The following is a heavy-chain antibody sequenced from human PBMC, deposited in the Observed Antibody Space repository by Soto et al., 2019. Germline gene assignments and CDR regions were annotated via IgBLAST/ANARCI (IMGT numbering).Heavy chain of an antibody. CDR2: IYTSGST. CDR3: ARENTMVRGAIIRYYYGMDV. D-gene: IGHD3-10*01. J-gene: IGHJ6*02. Sequence: PSETLSLTCTVSGGSISSYYWSWIRQPAGKGLEWIGRIYTSGSTNYNPSLKSRVTMSVDTSKNQFSLKLSSVTAADTAVYYCARENTMVRGAIIRYYYGMDVWGQGTTVTVSS. CDR1: GGSISSYY. V-gene: IGHV4-4*07.